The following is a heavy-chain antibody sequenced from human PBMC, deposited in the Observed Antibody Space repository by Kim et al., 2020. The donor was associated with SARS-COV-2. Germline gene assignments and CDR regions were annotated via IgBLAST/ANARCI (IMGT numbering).Heavy chain of an antibody. D-gene: IGHD3-10*01. V-gene: IGHV4-4*09. J-gene: IGHJ6*02. CDR3: AGGFGTYGMDV. Sequence: TNYHPSLKRRFTIAVSTSKNQFSLKLSSVTAADTAVYYCAGGFGTYGMDVWGQGTTVTVSS. CDR2: T.